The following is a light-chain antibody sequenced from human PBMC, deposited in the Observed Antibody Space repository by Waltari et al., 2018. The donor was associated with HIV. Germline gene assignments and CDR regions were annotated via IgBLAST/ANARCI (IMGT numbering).Light chain of an antibody. CDR1: QTLLYSSNKKNY. J-gene: IGKJ1*01. V-gene: IGKV4-1*01. CDR2: WAS. Sequence: DVVMTQSPDSLAVSLGERATINCKSSQTLLYSSNKKNYLAWYQQRPGHPPKLLLYWASTRESEVPDRFSGSGSGTHFTLTISSLQAEDVAVYYCQQYYTAPWTFGQGTEVGL. CDR3: QQYYTAPWT.